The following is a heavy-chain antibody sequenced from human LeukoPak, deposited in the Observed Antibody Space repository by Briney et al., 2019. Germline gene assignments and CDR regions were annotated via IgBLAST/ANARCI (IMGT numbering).Heavy chain of an antibody. V-gene: IGHV3-23*01. D-gene: IGHD1-26*01. CDR3: ARDSEWEPRGWFDP. J-gene: IGHJ5*02. CDR1: GFTFSSYA. Sequence: YPGGSLRLSCAASGFTFSSYAMSWVRQAPGKGLEWVSLISGSGGSTDYADSVKGRFAISRDNSKNTLYLQMNSLRAEDTAVYYCARDSEWEPRGWFDPWGQGTLVTVSS. CDR2: ISGSGGST.